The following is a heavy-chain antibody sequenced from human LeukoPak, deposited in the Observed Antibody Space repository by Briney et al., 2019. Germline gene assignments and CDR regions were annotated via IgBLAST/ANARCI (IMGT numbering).Heavy chain of an antibody. D-gene: IGHD6-19*01. V-gene: IGHV3-13*01. J-gene: IGHJ4*02. CDR3: ARGLQWLDLYDY. Sequence: GGSLGLSCAASGFTFSSYDMHWVRQATGKGLEWVSAIGTAGDTYYPGSVKGRFTISRENAKNSLYLQMNSLRAGDTAVYYCARGLQWLDLYDYWGQGTLVTVSS. CDR1: GFTFSSYD. CDR2: IGTAGDT.